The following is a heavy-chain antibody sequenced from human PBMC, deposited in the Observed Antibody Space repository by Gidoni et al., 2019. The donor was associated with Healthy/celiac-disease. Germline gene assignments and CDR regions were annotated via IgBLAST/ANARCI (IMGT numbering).Heavy chain of an antibody. V-gene: IGHV3-21*01. CDR1: GFTFSSYS. CDR3: ARDRYCSSTSCLYFDY. J-gene: IGHJ4*02. CDR2: ISSSSSYI. Sequence: EVQLVESGGGLVKPGGSLRLSCAASGFTFSSYSMNWVRQAPGKGLEWVSSISSSSSYIYYADSVKGRFTISRDNAKNSLYLQMNSLRAEDTAVYYCARDRYCSSTSCLYFDYWGQGTLVTVSS. D-gene: IGHD2-2*01.